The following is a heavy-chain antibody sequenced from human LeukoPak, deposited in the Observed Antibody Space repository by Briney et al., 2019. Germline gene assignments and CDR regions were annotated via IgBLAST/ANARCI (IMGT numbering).Heavy chain of an antibody. D-gene: IGHD2-8*01. CDR1: GGTFSSYA. V-gene: IGHV1-69*04. Sequence: ASVKVSCKASGGTFSSYAISWVRQAPGQGLERMGRIIPILGIANYAQKFQGRVTITADKSTSTAYMELSSLRSEDTAVYYCARVAAANGIDYWGQGTLVTVSS. CDR2: IIPILGIA. J-gene: IGHJ4*02. CDR3: ARVAAANGIDY.